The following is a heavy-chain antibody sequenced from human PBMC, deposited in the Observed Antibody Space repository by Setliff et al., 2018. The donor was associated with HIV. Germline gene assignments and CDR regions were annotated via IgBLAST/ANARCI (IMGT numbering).Heavy chain of an antibody. CDR3: AKPLTQWGVSPYHYAVDV. D-gene: IGHD1-26*01. J-gene: IGHJ6*02. CDR1: GFTFSNYW. V-gene: IGHV3-23*01. Sequence: GGSLRLSCAASGFTFSNYWMHWVRQPPGKGLVWVSAIGGSTGSTYYADSVKGRFTISTDNSKNTLYLQMNSLRAEDTAVYYCAKPLTQWGVSPYHYAVDVWGQGTTVTVSS. CDR2: IGGSTGST.